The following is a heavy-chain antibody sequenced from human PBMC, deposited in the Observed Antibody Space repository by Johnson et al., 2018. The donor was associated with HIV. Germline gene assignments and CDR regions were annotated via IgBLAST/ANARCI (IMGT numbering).Heavy chain of an antibody. J-gene: IGHJ3*02. V-gene: IGHV3-7*05. CDR3: ARDSSLTRI. D-gene: IGHD6-6*01. CDR1: GFTFSSYA. Sequence: VQLVESGGGVVRPGGSLRLSCSASGFTFSSYAMHWVRQAPGKGLEWVANIKQDGSEKYYVDSVKGRFTISRDNAKNSLYLQMNSLRAEDTAVYYCARDSSLTRIWGQGTMVTVSS. CDR2: IKQDGSEK.